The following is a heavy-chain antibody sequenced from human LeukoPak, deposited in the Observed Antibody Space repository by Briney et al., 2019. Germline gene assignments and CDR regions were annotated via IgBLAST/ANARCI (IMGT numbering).Heavy chain of an antibody. CDR1: GGSISSYY. CDR2: IYTSGST. D-gene: IGHD3-10*01. V-gene: IGHV4-4*07. CDR3: ARSGTTMVRGVMSFDY. Sequence: SETLSLTCTVSGGSISSYYWSWIRQPAGKGLEWIGRIYTSGSTNYNPSLKSRVTMSVDTSKNQFSLKLSSVTAADTAVYYCARSGTTMVRGVMSFDYWGQGTLVTVSS. J-gene: IGHJ4*02.